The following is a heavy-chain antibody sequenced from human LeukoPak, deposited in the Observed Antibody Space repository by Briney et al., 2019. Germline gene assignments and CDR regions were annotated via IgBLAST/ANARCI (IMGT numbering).Heavy chain of an antibody. V-gene: IGHV1-69*04. J-gene: IGHJ3*02. Sequence: SVKVSCKASGGTFSSYAISWVRQAPGQGLEWMGRIIPIFGIANYAQKFQGRVTITADKSTSTAYMELSSLRSEDTAVYYCATRGSYYRAFDIWGQGTVVTVSS. CDR2: IIPIFGIA. CDR3: ATRGSYYRAFDI. D-gene: IGHD1-26*01. CDR1: GGTFSSYA.